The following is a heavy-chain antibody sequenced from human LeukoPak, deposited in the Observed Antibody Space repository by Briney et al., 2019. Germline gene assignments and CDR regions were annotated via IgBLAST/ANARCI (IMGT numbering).Heavy chain of an antibody. J-gene: IGHJ4*02. CDR3: ARDLNWGFDY. CDR1: GFTFNIYG. D-gene: IGHD7-27*01. CDR2: ISTGSSSI. V-gene: IGHV3-48*02. Sequence: PGRSLRLSCAASGFTFNIYGMHWVRQAPGKGLEWVSYISTGSSSINYADSVKGRFTISTDNAKNSLYLQMNSLRDEDTAVYYCARDLNWGFDYWGQGTLVTVSS.